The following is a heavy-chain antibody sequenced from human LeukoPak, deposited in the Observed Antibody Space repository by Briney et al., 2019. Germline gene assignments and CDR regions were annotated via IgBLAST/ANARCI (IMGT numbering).Heavy chain of an antibody. Sequence: GESLKISCKGSGYRFTNYWIGWVRQMPGKGLEWMGIIYPGDSDTRYSPFFQGQVTISADKSISTAYLQWSSLKASDTAMYYCATHSGTNYYYFDNWGQGTLVTVSS. CDR2: IYPGDSDT. D-gene: IGHD1-26*01. CDR3: ATHSGTNYYYFDN. V-gene: IGHV5-51*03. CDR1: GYRFTNYW. J-gene: IGHJ4*02.